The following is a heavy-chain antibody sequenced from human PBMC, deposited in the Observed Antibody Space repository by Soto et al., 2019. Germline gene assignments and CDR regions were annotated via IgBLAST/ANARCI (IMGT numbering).Heavy chain of an antibody. D-gene: IGHD3-10*01. CDR2: ISAHNGNT. V-gene: IGHV1-18*01. Sequence: QVHLVQSGAEVKKPGASVKVSCKASGYTFTSYGITWVRQAPGQGREWMGWISAHNGNTDYAQKLQGRVIVTRDTSTSTAYMELRSLRSDDTAVYYCARGRYGEYWGQGALVTVSS. CDR3: ARGRYGEY. CDR1: GYTFTSYG. J-gene: IGHJ4*02.